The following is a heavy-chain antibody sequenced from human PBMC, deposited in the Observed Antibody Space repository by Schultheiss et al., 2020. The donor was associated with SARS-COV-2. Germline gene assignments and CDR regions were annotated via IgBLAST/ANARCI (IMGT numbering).Heavy chain of an antibody. CDR2: IYHSGST. Sequence: SETLSLTCIVSGYSISSGYYWGWIRQPPGKGLEWIGSIYHSGSTNYNPSLKSRVTISVDTSKNQFSLKLSSVTAADTAVYYCARVHIAVAGNPYYYYYYMDVWGKGTTVTVSS. CDR1: GYSISSGYY. D-gene: IGHD6-19*01. CDR3: ARVHIAVAGNPYYYYYYMDV. V-gene: IGHV4-38-2*02. J-gene: IGHJ6*03.